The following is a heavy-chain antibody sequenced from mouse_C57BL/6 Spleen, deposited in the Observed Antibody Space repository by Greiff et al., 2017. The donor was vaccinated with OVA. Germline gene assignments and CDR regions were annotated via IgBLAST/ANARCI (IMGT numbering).Heavy chain of an antibody. Sequence: VQLQESGPELVKPGASVKISCKASGYAFSSYWMNWVKQRPGKGLEWIGRIYPGDGDTNYNGKFKGKATLTADKSSSTAYMQLSSLTSEDSAVYFCAREEYRVGYFDVWGTGATVTVSS. V-gene: IGHV1-82*01. CDR3: AREEYRVGYFDV. CDR2: IYPGDGDT. CDR1: GYAFSSYW. D-gene: IGHD1-1*01. J-gene: IGHJ1*03.